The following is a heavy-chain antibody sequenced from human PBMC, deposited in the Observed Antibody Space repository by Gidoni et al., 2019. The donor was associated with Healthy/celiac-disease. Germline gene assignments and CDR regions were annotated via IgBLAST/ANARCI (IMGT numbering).Heavy chain of an antibody. D-gene: IGHD1-26*01. CDR1: GGSISSSRYY. J-gene: IGHJ4*02. V-gene: IGHV4-39*01. Sequence: QLQLQESGPGMVKHSETLSLTCTVSGGSISSSRYYWGWIRQPPGKGLEWIGSIYYSGSTYYNPSLKSRVTISVDTSKNQFPLKLSSVTAADTAVYYCARQSGSYGVDYWGQGTLVTVSS. CDR2: IYYSGST. CDR3: ARQSGSYGVDY.